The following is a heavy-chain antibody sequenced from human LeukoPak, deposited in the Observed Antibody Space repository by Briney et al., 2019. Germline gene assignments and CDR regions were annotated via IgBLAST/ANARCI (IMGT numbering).Heavy chain of an antibody. CDR3: ARDENFYGSGSYPPDAFDI. CDR1: GFTFSSNY. Sequence: PGGSLRLSCAASGFTFSSNYTSWVRQAPGKGLEWVSVIYSGGSTYYVDSVKGRFTISRDSSKNTLYLQMNSLRADDTAVYYCARDENFYGSGSYPPDAFDIWGQGTMVTVSS. D-gene: IGHD3-10*01. J-gene: IGHJ3*02. CDR2: IYSGGST. V-gene: IGHV3-66*02.